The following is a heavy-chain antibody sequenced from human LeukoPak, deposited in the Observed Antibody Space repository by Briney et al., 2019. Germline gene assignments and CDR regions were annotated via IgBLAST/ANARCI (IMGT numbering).Heavy chain of an antibody. CDR1: GGTFSSYA. Sequence: SVKVSCKASGGTFSSYAISWVRQAPGQGLEWMGGIIPIFGTANYAQKFQGRVTITTDESTSTAYMELSSLRSEDTAVYYCARVVGELFGYYYMDVWGKGTTVTVSS. CDR2: IIPIFGTA. D-gene: IGHD3-16*01. J-gene: IGHJ6*03. V-gene: IGHV1-69*05. CDR3: ARVVGELFGYYYMDV.